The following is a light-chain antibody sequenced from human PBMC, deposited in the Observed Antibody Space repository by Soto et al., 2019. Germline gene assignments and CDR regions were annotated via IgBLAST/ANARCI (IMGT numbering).Light chain of an antibody. CDR2: AAS. V-gene: IGKV1-39*01. J-gene: IGKJ1*01. CDR3: QQSYSTPRT. Sequence: DIQMTQSPSSLSASVGDRVTITCRASQSISSDLNWYQQNPGKAPKVLIYAASTLQSGVPSRFSGSGSGTEFTLTISSLQPEDFATYYCQQSYSTPRTFGQGTKVEIK. CDR1: QSISSD.